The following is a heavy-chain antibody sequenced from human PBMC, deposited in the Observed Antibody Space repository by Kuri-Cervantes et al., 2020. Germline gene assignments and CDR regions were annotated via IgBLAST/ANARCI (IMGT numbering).Heavy chain of an antibody. J-gene: IGHJ6*02. D-gene: IGHD5-12*01. V-gene: IGHV1-8*01. Sequence: ASVKVSCKASGYTFTCYDINWVRQATGQGLEWMGWMNPNSGNTGYAQKFQGRVTMTRNTSISTAYMELSSLRSEDTAVYYCAWGRYSGYDFDGMDVWGQGTTVTVSS. CDR3: AWGRYSGYDFDGMDV. CDR1: GYTFTCYD. CDR2: MNPNSGNT.